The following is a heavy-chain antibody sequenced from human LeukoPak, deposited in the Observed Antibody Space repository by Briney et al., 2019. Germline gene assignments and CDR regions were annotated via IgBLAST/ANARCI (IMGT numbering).Heavy chain of an antibody. D-gene: IGHD3-16*02. CDR2: INHSGST. Sequence: PSETLSLTCAVYGGSFSGYYWSWIRQPPGKGLEWIGEINHSGSTNYNPSLKSRVTISVDTSKNQFSLKLSSVTAADTAVYYCAREYDYVWGSYRYPGHGSYYYYMDVWGKGTTVTVSS. CDR3: AREYDYVWGSYRYPGHGSYYYYMDV. V-gene: IGHV4-34*01. J-gene: IGHJ6*03. CDR1: GGSFSGYY.